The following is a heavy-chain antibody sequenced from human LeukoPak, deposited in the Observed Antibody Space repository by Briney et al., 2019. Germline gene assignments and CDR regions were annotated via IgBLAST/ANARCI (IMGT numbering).Heavy chain of an antibody. CDR2: ISSSSSYI. D-gene: IGHD2-21*02. V-gene: IGHV3-21*01. J-gene: IGHJ5*02. Sequence: GGSLRLSCAASGFTVTEYAMTWIRQAPGKGLEWVSSISSSSSYIYYADSVKGRFTISRDNAKNSLYLQMNSLRAEDTAVYYCARDRTPGAYCGGDCPNWFDPWGQGTLVTVSS. CDR3: ARDRTPGAYCGGDCPNWFDP. CDR1: GFTVTEYA.